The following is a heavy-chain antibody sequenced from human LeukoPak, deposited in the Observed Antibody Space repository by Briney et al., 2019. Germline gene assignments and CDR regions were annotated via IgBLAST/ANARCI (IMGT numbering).Heavy chain of an antibody. V-gene: IGHV4-39*01. CDR3: ASLDCSSPSCAMDV. Sequence: PSETLSLTCTVSSGSINSGTYYWGWIRQPPGKGLEWIGTIYYSGSTYYNPSLKSRVTISVDTSKIQFSLKLSSVTAADTAVYYCASLDCSSPSCAMDVWGQGTTVTVSS. CDR2: IYYSGST. CDR1: SGSINSGTYY. D-gene: IGHD2-2*01. J-gene: IGHJ6*02.